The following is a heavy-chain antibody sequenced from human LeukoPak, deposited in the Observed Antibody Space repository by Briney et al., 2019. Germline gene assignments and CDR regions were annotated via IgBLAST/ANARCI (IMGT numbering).Heavy chain of an antibody. CDR2: INPNSGGT. CDR3: ARDEGLDYYDSSGYSNY. CDR1: GYTFTGYY. D-gene: IGHD3-22*01. V-gene: IGHV1-2*02. Sequence: ASVKVSRKASGYTFTGYYMHWVRQAPGQGLEWMGWINPNSGGTNYAQKFQGRVTMTRDTSISTAYMELSRLRSDDTAVYYCARDEGLDYYDSSGYSNYWGQGTLVTVSS. J-gene: IGHJ4*02.